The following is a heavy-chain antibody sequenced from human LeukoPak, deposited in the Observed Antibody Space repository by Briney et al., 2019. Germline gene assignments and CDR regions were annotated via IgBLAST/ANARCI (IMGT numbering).Heavy chain of an antibody. CDR3: ARGRLEAMGELLPYDAFDI. Sequence: SETLSLTCTVSGGSIRTYYWSWIRQPPGKGLEWIGYIYYSGSTNYNPSLKSRVTISVDTSKNQFSLKLSSVTAADTAVYYCARGRLEAMGELLPYDAFDIWGQGTMVTVSS. CDR1: GGSIRTYY. D-gene: IGHD1-26*01. CDR2: IYYSGST. J-gene: IGHJ3*02. V-gene: IGHV4-59*01.